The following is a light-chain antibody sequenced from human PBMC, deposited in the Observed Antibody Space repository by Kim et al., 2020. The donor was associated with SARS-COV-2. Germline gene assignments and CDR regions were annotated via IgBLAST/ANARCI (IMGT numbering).Light chain of an antibody. CDR2: GKN. V-gene: IGLV3-19*01. Sequence: ALGQTVRITCQGGSLRFYYASWYQQKPGQAPLLVMYGKNHRPSGIPDRFSGSNSGSTASLTITGAQAEDEADYYCDSRDTSTNHVFFGGGTQLTVL. CDR1: SLRFYY. J-gene: IGLJ2*01. CDR3: DSRDTSTNHVF.